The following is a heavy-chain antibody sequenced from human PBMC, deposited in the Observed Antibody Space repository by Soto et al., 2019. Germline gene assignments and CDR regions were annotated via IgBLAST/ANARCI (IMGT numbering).Heavy chain of an antibody. V-gene: IGHV4-30-4*01. CDR2: IYYSGNT. CDR3: ARDTNSLDP. CDR1: GGSISSGYYY. D-gene: IGHD3-16*01. J-gene: IGHJ5*02. Sequence: PSETLSLTCSVSGGSISSGYYYWSWIRQPPGKGLGWIGNIYYSGNTYYNPSLESRLTMSVDRSKNQFSLKLTSLTAADTAVYYCARDTNSLDPWGQGTQVTVSS.